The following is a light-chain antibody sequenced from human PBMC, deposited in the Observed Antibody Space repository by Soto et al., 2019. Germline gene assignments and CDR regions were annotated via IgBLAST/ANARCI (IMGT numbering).Light chain of an antibody. CDR1: QGISNY. CDR2: AAS. J-gene: IGKJ1*01. V-gene: IGKV1-27*01. Sequence: DIQMTQSPSSLSASVGDRVTITCRASQGISNYLAWYQQKPGKVPKLLIYAASTLQSGVPCQFSGSGSGTHFTLTISSLLPEYVATYYCQKYNRAPRTFGQGTKVEIK. CDR3: QKYNRAPRT.